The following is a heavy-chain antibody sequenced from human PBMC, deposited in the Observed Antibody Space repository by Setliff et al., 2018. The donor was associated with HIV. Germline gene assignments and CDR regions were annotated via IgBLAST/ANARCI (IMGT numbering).Heavy chain of an antibody. CDR2: MNPNSGNT. CDR1: GYTFTSYD. J-gene: IGHJ6*03. V-gene: IGHV1-8*01. CDR3: ARGQYYNFWSGFTTVYYYMDV. Sequence: ASVKVSCQASGYTFTSYDINWVRQATGQGLEWMGWMNPNSGNTGYAQKFQGRVTMTRNTSISTAYMELSSLRSEDTAVYYCARGQYYNFWSGFTTVYYYMDVWGKGTTVTVSS. D-gene: IGHD3-3*01.